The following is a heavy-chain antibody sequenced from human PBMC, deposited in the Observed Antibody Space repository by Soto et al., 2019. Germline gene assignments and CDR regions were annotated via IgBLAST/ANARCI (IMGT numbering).Heavy chain of an antibody. CDR3: ARWPQLEPRFDY. CDR2: IYYSGST. J-gene: IGHJ4*02. D-gene: IGHD1-1*01. CDR1: GGSISSGAYY. V-gene: IGHV4-31*03. Sequence: QVQLQESGPGLVKPSQTLSLTCTVSGGSISSGAYYWSWIRQHPGKGLEWIGYIYYSGSTYYNPSLKSRVTISVHSSKNQFSLKLNSVTAADTAVYYCARWPQLEPRFDYWGQGTLVTVSS.